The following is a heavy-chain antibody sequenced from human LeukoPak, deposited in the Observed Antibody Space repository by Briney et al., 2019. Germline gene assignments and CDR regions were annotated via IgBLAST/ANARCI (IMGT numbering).Heavy chain of an antibody. CDR2: IYHSGST. V-gene: IGHV4-38-2*02. CDR3: ARGGYCSGGSCYADAFDI. D-gene: IGHD2-15*01. CDR1: GYSISSGYY. Sequence: SETLSLTCTDSGYSISSGYYWGWIRQPPGKGLEWIGSIYHSGSTYYNPSLKSRVTISVDTSKNQFSLKLSSVTAADTAVYYCARGGYCSGGSCYADAFDIWGQGTMVTVSS. J-gene: IGHJ3*02.